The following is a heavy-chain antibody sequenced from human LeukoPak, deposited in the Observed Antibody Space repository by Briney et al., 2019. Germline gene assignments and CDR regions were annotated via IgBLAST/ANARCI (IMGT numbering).Heavy chain of an antibody. V-gene: IGHV1-3*01. CDR3: ARDPYYDFWSFDY. Sequence: ASVKVSCKASGYTFTNYAMHWVRQAPGQRPEWMGWINAGNGNTKYSQKFQGRVTITRDTSASTAYMELSSLRSEDTAVYYCARDPYYDFWSFDYWGQGTLVTVSS. D-gene: IGHD3-3*01. CDR1: GYTFTNYA. CDR2: INAGNGNT. J-gene: IGHJ4*02.